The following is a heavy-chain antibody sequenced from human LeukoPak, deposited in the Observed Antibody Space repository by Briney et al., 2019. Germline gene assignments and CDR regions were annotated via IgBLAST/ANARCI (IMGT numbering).Heavy chain of an antibody. V-gene: IGHV5-51*01. J-gene: IGHJ3*02. CDR1: GYRFTRYW. CDR3: ARQRQGAYYGISGYPNDSFDI. CDR2: IYPGDSDT. Sequence: GESLKISCKGSGYRFTRYWIGWVRQMPGKGLEWMGIIYPGDSDTRYSPSFQGQVTISADKSISTASLQWSSLKASDTARYYCARQRQGAYYGISGYPNDSFDIWGEGTMVTVSS. D-gene: IGHD3-22*01.